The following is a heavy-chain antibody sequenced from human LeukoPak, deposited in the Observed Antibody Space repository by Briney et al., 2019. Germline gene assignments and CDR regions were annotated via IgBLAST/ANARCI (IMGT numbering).Heavy chain of an antibody. CDR1: GGSFSGYY. V-gene: IGHV4-34*01. Sequence: PSETLSLTCAVYGGSFSGYYWSWIRQPPGKGLEWVGEIYNSGSANYNTSLKRRVTISVDTYTNQFSLKVNAGTDADTAGYYCARGPILVTTFKPLDGDYGGHQTAGYTFDIWGQGTMVTVSS. J-gene: IGHJ3*02. D-gene: IGHD4-17*01. CDR2: IYNSGSA. CDR3: ARGPILVTTFKPLDGDYGGHQTAGYTFDI.